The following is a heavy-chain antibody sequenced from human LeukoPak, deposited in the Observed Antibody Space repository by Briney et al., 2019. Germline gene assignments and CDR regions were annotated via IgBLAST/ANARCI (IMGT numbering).Heavy chain of an antibody. D-gene: IGHD6-13*01. Sequence: GGSLRLSCAASGFTFSSYAMHWVRQAPGKGLEWVAVISYDGSNKYYADSVKGRFTISRDNSKNTLYLQMNSLRAEDTAVYYCACSSSWYDGNDYWGQGTLVTVSS. V-gene: IGHV3-30-3*01. J-gene: IGHJ4*02. CDR1: GFTFSSYA. CDR3: ACSSSWYDGNDY. CDR2: ISYDGSNK.